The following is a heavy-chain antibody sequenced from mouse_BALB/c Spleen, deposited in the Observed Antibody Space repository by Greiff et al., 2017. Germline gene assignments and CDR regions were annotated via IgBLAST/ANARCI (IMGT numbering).Heavy chain of an antibody. V-gene: IGHV5-6-3*01. Sequence: EVQRVESGGGLVQPGGSLKLSCAASGFTFSSYGMSWVRQTPDKRLELVATINSNGGSTYYPDSVKGRFTISRDNAKNTLYLQMSSLKSEDTAMYYCARDPGYYGSRPYYFDYWGQGTTLTVSS. D-gene: IGHD1-1*01. CDR3: ARDPGYYGSRPYYFDY. J-gene: IGHJ2*01. CDR1: GFTFSSYG. CDR2: INSNGGST.